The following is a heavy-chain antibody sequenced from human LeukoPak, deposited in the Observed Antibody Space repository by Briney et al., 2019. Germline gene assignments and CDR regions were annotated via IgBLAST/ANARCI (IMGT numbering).Heavy chain of an antibody. Sequence: ASMKVSCKVSGYTLTELSMHWVRQAPGKGLEWMGGFDPEDGETIYAQKFQGRVTMTEDTSTDTAYMELSSLRSEDTAVCYCATGGYDSSGLYFDYWGQGTLVTVSS. D-gene: IGHD3-22*01. CDR2: FDPEDGET. CDR3: ATGGYDSSGLYFDY. J-gene: IGHJ4*02. CDR1: GYTLTELS. V-gene: IGHV1-24*01.